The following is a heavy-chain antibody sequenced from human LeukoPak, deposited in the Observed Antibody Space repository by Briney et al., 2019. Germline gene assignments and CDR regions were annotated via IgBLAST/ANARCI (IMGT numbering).Heavy chain of an antibody. CDR2: ISAYNGNT. V-gene: IGHV1-18*01. J-gene: IGHJ2*01. CDR3: AREAGTDWYFDL. CDR1: GYTFTSYG. D-gene: IGHD6-13*01. Sequence: ASVKVSCKASGYTFTSYGISWVRQAPGQGLEWMGWISAYNGNTNYAQKLQGRVTITTDTSTSTAYMELRSLRSDDTAVYYWAREAGTDWYFDLWGRGTLVTVSS.